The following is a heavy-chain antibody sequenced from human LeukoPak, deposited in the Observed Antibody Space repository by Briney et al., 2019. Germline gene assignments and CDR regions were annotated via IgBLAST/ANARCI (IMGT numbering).Heavy chain of an antibody. D-gene: IGHD6-19*01. V-gene: IGHV4-59*01. CDR3: ARETSLAGFASGLGFNY. CDR1: GGSISGWY. J-gene: IGHJ4*02. CDR2: IYGSGYT. Sequence: SETLSLTCTISGGSISGWYWSWIRQPPGKGLEWIGYIYGSGYTNYNPSLKSRVTMSIDTSKNHFSLKLTSVTAADTATYYCARETSLAGFASGLGFNYWGQGILVTVSS.